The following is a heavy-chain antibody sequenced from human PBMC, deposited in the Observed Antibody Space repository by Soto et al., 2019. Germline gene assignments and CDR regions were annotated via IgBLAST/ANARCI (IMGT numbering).Heavy chain of an antibody. J-gene: IGHJ4*02. V-gene: IGHV3-33*01. CDR3: ARTGYSSGWYYIDY. CDR2: IWYDGSNK. D-gene: IGHD6-19*01. Sequence: QVQLVESGGGVVQPGRSLRLSCAASGFTFSSYGMHWVRQAPGKGQEWVAVIWYDGSNKYYADSVKGRFTISRDNSKNTLYLQMNSLRAEDTAVYYCARTGYSSGWYYIDYWGQGTLVTVSS. CDR1: GFTFSSYG.